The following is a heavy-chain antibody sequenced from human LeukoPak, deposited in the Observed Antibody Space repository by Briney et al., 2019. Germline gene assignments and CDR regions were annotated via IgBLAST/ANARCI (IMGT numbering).Heavy chain of an antibody. Sequence: PGGSLRLSCAASGFTFSSYAMNWVRQAPGKGLEWVSSISSSSSYIYYADSVKGRFTISRDNAKNSLYLQMNSLRAEDTAVYYCARVGKRGYSYTDAPFDYWGQGTLVTVSS. J-gene: IGHJ4*02. CDR3: ARVGKRGYSYTDAPFDY. CDR2: ISSSSSYI. CDR1: GFTFSSYA. D-gene: IGHD5-18*01. V-gene: IGHV3-21*01.